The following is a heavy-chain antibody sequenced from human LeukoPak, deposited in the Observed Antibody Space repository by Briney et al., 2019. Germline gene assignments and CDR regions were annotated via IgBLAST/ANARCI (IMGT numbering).Heavy chain of an antibody. CDR3: ARDILTYSSSLGAFDY. Sequence: GASVKVSCKASGCTFTSYGITWVRQAPGQGLEWMGGIIPIFGTANYAQNVQVRVAITADESTSPAYMELSSLRSEDTAVYYCARDILTYSSSLGAFDYWGQGTLVTVSS. CDR2: IIPIFGTA. V-gene: IGHV1-69*13. J-gene: IGHJ4*02. D-gene: IGHD6-13*01. CDR1: GCTFTSYG.